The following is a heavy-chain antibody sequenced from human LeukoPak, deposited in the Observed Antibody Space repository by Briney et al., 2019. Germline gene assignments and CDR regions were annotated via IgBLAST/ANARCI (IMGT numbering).Heavy chain of an antibody. CDR1: GGSFRGYY. CDR3: AKTSRGNSAYDSPFDY. J-gene: IGHJ4*02. D-gene: IGHD5-12*01. CDR2: VRGSGSDT. Sequence: ETLSLTCAVYGGSFRGYYWSWIRQAPGKGLEWISAVRGSGSDTYYADSVKGRFTISRDNSKNTLYLQMNSLRAGDTAIYYCAKTSRGNSAYDSPFDYWGQGTLVTVSS. V-gene: IGHV3-23*01.